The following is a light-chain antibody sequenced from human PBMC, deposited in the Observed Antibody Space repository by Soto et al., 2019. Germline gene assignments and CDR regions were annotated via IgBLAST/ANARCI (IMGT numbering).Light chain of an antibody. Sequence: EIVLTQPPGTLSLSPGERATLSCRASQSVSSSYLAWYQQRPGQAPRLLIYGASSRATDIPDRFSGSGSGTDFTLTISRLEPEDFAVYYCQQYGNSRYTFGQGTRLEIK. J-gene: IGKJ5*01. CDR2: GAS. CDR3: QQYGNSRYT. CDR1: QSVSSSY. V-gene: IGKV3-20*01.